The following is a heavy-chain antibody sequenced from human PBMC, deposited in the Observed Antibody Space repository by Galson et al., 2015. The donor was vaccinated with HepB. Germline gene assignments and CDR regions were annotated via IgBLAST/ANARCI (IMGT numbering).Heavy chain of an antibody. V-gene: IGHV3-7*03. Sequence: SLRLSCAGSGFTFSSYWMSWVRQAPGKGLEWVANIKQDGSEKNYADSVKGRFTISRDNAKNSLYLQMNSLRVEDTAVYSCGREYNSYQPSWGQGTLVTVSS. J-gene: IGHJ5*02. CDR3: GREYNSYQPS. D-gene: IGHD2/OR15-2a*01. CDR2: IKQDGSEK. CDR1: GFTFSSYW.